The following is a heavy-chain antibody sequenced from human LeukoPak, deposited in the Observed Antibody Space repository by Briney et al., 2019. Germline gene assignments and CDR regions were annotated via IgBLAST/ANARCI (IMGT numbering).Heavy chain of an antibody. CDR1: GFTFSSYA. Sequence: PGGSLRLSCAASGFTFSSYAMSWVRQAPGKGLEWVASISSSSSYIHYADSVKGRFTISRDNAKNSLYLQMNSLRAEDTAVYYCARDYDFYCSGGSCYSPRLSDYWGQGTLVTVSS. CDR3: ARDYDFYCSGGSCYSPRLSDY. CDR2: ISSSSSYI. J-gene: IGHJ4*02. D-gene: IGHD2-15*01. V-gene: IGHV3-21*01.